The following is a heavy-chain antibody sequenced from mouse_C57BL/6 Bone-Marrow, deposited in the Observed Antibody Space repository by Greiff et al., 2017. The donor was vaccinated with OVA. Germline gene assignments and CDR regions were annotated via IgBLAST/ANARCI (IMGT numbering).Heavy chain of an antibody. CDR3: VKGYGYERFAY. CDR1: GYTFTSYG. CDR2: IYPRSGNT. V-gene: IGHV1-81*01. D-gene: IGHD2-2*01. J-gene: IGHJ3*01. Sequence: VQLQQSGAELARPGASVKLSCKASGYTFTSYGISWVKQRTGQGLEWIGEIYPRSGNTYYNEKFKGKATLTADKSSSTAYMELRSLTSEDSAVYFCVKGYGYERFAYWGQGTLVTVSA.